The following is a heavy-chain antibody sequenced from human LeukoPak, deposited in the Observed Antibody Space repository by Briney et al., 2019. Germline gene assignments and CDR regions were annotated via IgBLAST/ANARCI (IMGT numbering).Heavy chain of an antibody. CDR1: GFTFSSYA. CDR3: ARPAVDGPSAPFDY. CDR2: ISGSGGST. D-gene: IGHD6-19*01. J-gene: IGHJ4*02. V-gene: IGHV3-23*01. Sequence: HPGGSLRLSCAASGFTFSSYAMSWVRQAPGKGLEWVSAISGSGGSTYYADSVKGRFTISRDNAKNSLYLQMNSLRAEDTAVYYCARPAVDGPSAPFDYWGQGTLVTVSS.